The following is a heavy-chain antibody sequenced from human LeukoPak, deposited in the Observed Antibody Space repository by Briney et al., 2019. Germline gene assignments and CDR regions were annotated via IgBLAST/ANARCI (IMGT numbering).Heavy chain of an antibody. CDR2: IVRSGGST. V-gene: IGHV3-23*01. Sequence: SGGSLRLSCAGSGFSVGYYAMTWVRQAPGKGLEWVSAIVRSGGSTFYADSVKGRFTISRDNAKNTLYLQMNSLRAEDTAVYYCAKDRGDSVAYYFDFWGQGTLVTVSS. J-gene: IGHJ4*02. CDR1: GFSVGYYA. CDR3: AKDRGDSVAYYFDF. D-gene: IGHD4-23*01.